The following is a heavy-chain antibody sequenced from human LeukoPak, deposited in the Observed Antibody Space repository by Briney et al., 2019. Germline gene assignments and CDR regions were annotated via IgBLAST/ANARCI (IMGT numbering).Heavy chain of an antibody. CDR1: GYTFTSYG. J-gene: IGHJ4*02. D-gene: IGHD3-22*01. Sequence: ASVKVSCKASGYTFTSYGISWVRQAPGQGLEWMGWVSAYNGNTNYAQKLQGRVTMTTDTSTSTAYMELRSLRSDDTAVYYCVCYYYDSKDYWGQGTLVTVSS. CDR3: VCYYYDSKDY. V-gene: IGHV1-18*01. CDR2: VSAYNGNT.